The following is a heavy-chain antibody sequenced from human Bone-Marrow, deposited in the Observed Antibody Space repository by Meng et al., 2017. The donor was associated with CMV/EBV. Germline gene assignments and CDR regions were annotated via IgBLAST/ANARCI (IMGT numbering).Heavy chain of an antibody. CDR1: FSAYY. CDR2: ISSSGSTI. J-gene: IGHJ4*02. D-gene: IGHD3-9*01. Sequence: FSAYYMSWIRQAPGKGLEWVSYISSSGSTIYYADSVKGRFTISRDNAKNSLYLQMNSLRAEDTAVYYCARAQRYYDILTGYHTPLDYWGQGTLVTVSS. V-gene: IGHV3-11*01. CDR3: ARAQRYYDILTGYHTPLDY.